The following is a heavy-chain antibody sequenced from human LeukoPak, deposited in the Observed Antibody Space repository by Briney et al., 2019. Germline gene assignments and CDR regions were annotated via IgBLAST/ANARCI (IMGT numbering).Heavy chain of an antibody. CDR1: KFTFSTFS. J-gene: IGHJ3*02. Sequence: GGSLRLSCAASKFTFSTFSMSWVRQAPGKGLEWVSSISSSSSYIYYADSVKGRFTISRDNAKNSLYLQMNSLRAEDTAVYYCARGAFGGAFDIWGQGTMVTVSS. CDR2: ISSSSSYI. CDR3: ARGAFGGAFDI. V-gene: IGHV3-21*01. D-gene: IGHD3-16*01.